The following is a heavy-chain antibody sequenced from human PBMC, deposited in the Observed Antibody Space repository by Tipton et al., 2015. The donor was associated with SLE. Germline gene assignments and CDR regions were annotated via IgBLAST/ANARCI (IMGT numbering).Heavy chain of an antibody. CDR1: GYSISSGYY. J-gene: IGHJ6*03. CDR3: ARASVSISYNNHYYYMDV. V-gene: IGHV4-38-2*02. Sequence: LRLSCTVSGYSISSGYYWAWIRQPPGKGLEWIASIYHSGSTFYNLSLKSRLTISVDTSKNQFSLRLKSVTAADTAVYYCARASVSISYNNHYYYMDVWGQGTTVTVSS. CDR2: IYHSGST. D-gene: IGHD6-6*01.